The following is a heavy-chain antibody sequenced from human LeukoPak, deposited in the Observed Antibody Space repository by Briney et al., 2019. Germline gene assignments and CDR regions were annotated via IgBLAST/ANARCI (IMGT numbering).Heavy chain of an antibody. Sequence: ASVKVSCKASGYTFTSYDINWVRQATGQGLEWMGWMNPNSGNTGYAQKFQGRVTMTRKTSISTAYMELSSLRSEDTAVYDCARVPPPGYYYYMDVWGKGTTVTVSS. J-gene: IGHJ6*03. CDR2: MNPNSGNT. CDR1: GYTFTSYD. V-gene: IGHV1-8*01. CDR3: ARVPPPGYYYYMDV.